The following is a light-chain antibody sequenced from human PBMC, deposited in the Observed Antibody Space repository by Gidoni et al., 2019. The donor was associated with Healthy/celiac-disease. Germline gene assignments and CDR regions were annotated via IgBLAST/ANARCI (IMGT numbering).Light chain of an antibody. CDR1: QSITSW. Sequence: DIQMTQSPSTLSAFVGDRVTITCRASQSITSWFAWYQQKPGKAPKLLIYKASSLESGVPSRFSGSGSGTEFTLTISSLQPDDFATYYCQQYNSYSGGTFGQGTKVEIK. J-gene: IGKJ1*01. V-gene: IGKV1-5*03. CDR2: KAS. CDR3: QQYNSYSGGT.